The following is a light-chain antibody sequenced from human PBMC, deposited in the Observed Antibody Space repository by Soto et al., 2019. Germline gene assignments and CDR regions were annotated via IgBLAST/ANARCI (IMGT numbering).Light chain of an antibody. V-gene: IGKV1-5*03. CDR3: QQYNSYSCT. CDR1: QSISSW. Sequence: DIQMTQSPSTLSASVGDRVTITCRASQSISSWLAWYQQKPGKAPKLQIYKASSLESGVPSRFSGSGSGTEFTLTISSLQPDDIATYYCQQYNSYSCTFGQGTKLEIK. J-gene: IGKJ2*02. CDR2: KAS.